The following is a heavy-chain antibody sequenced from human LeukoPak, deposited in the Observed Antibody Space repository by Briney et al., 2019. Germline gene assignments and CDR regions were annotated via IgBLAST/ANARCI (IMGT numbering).Heavy chain of an antibody. V-gene: IGHV3-23*01. CDR1: GFTFSGFA. CDR2: ISGSGGST. J-gene: IGHJ4*02. D-gene: IGHD6-13*01. CDR3: AKLVRPPHSSSWYGPPDY. Sequence: GGSLRLSCEASGFTFSGFAMSWVRQAPGKGLEWVSAISGSGGSTYYADSVKGRFTISRDNSKNTLYLQMNSLRAEDTAVYYCAKLVRPPHSSSWYGPPDYWGQGTLVTVSS.